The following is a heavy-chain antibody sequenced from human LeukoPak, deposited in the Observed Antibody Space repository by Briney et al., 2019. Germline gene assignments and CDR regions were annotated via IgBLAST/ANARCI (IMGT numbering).Heavy chain of an antibody. J-gene: IGHJ4*02. V-gene: IGHV4-39*07. D-gene: IGHD3-22*01. CDR3: ARVAPGDYYDSSGLGYFDY. CDR1: GGSISSSSYY. Sequence: PETLSLTCTVSGGSISSSSYYWGWIRQPPGKGLEWIGSIYYSGSTYYNPSLKSRVTISVDTSKNQFSLKLSSVTAADTAVYYCARVAPGDYYDSSGLGYFDYWGQGTLVTVSS. CDR2: IYYSGST.